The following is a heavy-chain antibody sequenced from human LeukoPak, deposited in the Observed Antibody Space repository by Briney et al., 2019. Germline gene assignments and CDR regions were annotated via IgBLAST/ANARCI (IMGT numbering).Heavy chain of an antibody. Sequence: GGSLRLSCAASGFTFSSADMHWVRQATGKGLEWVSRINSDGSSTSYADSVKGRFTISRDNAKNTLYLQMNSLRAEDTAVYYCARDTDTVTTILDYWGQGTLVTVSS. D-gene: IGHD4-17*01. CDR2: INSDGSST. CDR1: GFTFSSAD. V-gene: IGHV3-74*01. J-gene: IGHJ4*02. CDR3: ARDTDTVTTILDY.